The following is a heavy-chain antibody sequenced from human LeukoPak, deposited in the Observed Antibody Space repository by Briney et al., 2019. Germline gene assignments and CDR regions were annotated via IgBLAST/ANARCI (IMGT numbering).Heavy chain of an antibody. CDR2: IKQDGSEK. J-gene: IGHJ6*02. V-gene: IGHV3-7*01. CDR1: GFTFSSYG. D-gene: IGHD6-19*01. Sequence: GGSLRLSCAASGFTFSSYGMHWVRQAPGKGLEWVANIKQDGSEKYYVDSVKGRFTISRDNAKNSLYLQMNSLRAEDTAVYYCARVEAVYYYYGMDVWGQGTTVTVSS. CDR3: ARVEAVYYYYGMDV.